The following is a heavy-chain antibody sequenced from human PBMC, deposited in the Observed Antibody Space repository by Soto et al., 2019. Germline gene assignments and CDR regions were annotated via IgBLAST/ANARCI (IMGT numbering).Heavy chain of an antibody. J-gene: IGHJ2*01. CDR3: ARDWDYDILTGYYHPNWYFDL. CDR1: GFTFSSYS. Sequence: EVQLVESGGGLVQPGGSLRLSCAASGFTFSSYSMKWVRQAPGKGLEWVSYISSSSSTIYYADSVKGRFTISRDNAKNSLYLQMNSLRAEDTAVYYCARDWDYDILTGYYHPNWYFDLWGRGTLVTVSS. V-gene: IGHV3-48*01. CDR2: ISSSSSTI. D-gene: IGHD3-9*01.